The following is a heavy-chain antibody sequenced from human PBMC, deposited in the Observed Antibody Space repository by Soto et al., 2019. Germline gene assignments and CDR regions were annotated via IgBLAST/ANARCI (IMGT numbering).Heavy chain of an antibody. CDR1: GGTFSSYA. D-gene: IGHD3-16*02. J-gene: IGHJ4*02. CDR2: IIPIFGTA. Sequence: ASVKVSCKASGGTFSSYAISWVRQAPGQGLEWMGGIIPIFGTANYAQKFQGRVTITADESTSTAYMELSSLRSEDTAVYYCARSMITFGGVIVSPPVFYFDYWGQGTLVTVSS. V-gene: IGHV1-69*13. CDR3: ARSMITFGGVIVSPPVFYFDY.